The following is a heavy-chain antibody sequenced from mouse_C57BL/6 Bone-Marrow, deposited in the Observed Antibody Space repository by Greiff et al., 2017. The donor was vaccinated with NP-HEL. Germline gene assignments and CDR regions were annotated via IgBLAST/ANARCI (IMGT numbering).Heavy chain of an antibody. V-gene: IGHV1-50*01. CDR3: ARKAYYGRSYEFAY. D-gene: IGHD1-1*01. CDR1: GYTFTTYW. Sequence: QVQLQQPGAELVKPGASVKLSCKASGYTFTTYWMQWVKQRPGQGLEWIGEIDPSDSYTNYNQKFKGKATLTVDTSSSTAHMHLSSLTSEDSAVYYCARKAYYGRSYEFAYWGQGTLVTVSA. J-gene: IGHJ3*01. CDR2: IDPSDSYT.